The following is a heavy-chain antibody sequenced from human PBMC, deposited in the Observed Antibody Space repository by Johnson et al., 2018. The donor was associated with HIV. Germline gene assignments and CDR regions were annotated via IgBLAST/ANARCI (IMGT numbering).Heavy chain of an antibody. J-gene: IGHJ3*02. CDR2: IDTAGST. Sequence: VQLVESGGGLVRPGGSLRLSCTASGFTVSSNYMSWVRQAPGKGLEWVSVIDTAGSTYDADSVKGRFTISRDISKNTLYLQMNSLRAGDTAVFYCARDGAQQLARDAFDIWGQGTMVTVSS. V-gene: IGHV3-66*01. D-gene: IGHD6-13*01. CDR1: GFTVSSNY. CDR3: ARDGAQQLARDAFDI.